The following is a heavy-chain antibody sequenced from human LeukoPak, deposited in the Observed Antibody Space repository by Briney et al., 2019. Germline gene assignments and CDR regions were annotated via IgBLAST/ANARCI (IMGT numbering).Heavy chain of an antibody. CDR3: AKDQRFGDLDDY. V-gene: IGHV3-23*01. Sequence: GGSLRLSCTTSGFTFSNYAMSWVRQAPGKGLEWVSSISGSAITTYYADSVKGRFAISRDNSKNTLYLQMTSLRAEDTAVYYCAKDQRFGDLDDYRGQGTLVTVSS. CDR2: ISGSAITT. D-gene: IGHD3-10*01. J-gene: IGHJ4*02. CDR1: GFTFSNYA.